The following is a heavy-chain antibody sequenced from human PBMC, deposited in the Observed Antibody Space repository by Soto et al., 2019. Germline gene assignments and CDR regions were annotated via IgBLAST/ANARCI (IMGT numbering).Heavy chain of an antibody. CDR2: IYYSGST. CDR3: ARDKPTRYSGYDSLYYYYYGMDV. J-gene: IGHJ6*02. CDR1: GGSISSYY. D-gene: IGHD5-12*01. Sequence: PSETLSLTCTVSGGSISSYYWSWIRQPPGKGLEWIGYIYYSGSTNYNPSLKSRVTISVDTSKNQFSLKLSSVTAADTAVYYCARDKPTRYSGYDSLYYYYYGMDVWGQGTTVTVS. V-gene: IGHV4-59*01.